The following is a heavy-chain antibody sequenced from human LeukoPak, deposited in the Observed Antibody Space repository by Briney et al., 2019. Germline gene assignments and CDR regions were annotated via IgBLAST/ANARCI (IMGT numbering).Heavy chain of an antibody. CDR3: ATMVRGARRNNNWFDP. Sequence: GASVKVSCKASGYTFTGYYMHWVRQAPGQGLEWMGWINPNSGGTNYAQKFQGRVTTTRDTSISTAYMELSRLRSDGTAVYYCATMVRGARRNNNWFDPWGQGTLVTVSS. CDR2: INPNSGGT. CDR1: GYTFTGYY. D-gene: IGHD3-10*01. J-gene: IGHJ5*02. V-gene: IGHV1-2*02.